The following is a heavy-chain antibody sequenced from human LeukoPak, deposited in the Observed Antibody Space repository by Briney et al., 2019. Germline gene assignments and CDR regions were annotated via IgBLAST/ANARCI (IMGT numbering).Heavy chain of an antibody. D-gene: IGHD2-15*01. CDR3: ALICSGGSCYLDY. Sequence: GASVKVSCKASGYTFTIYDINWVRQATGQGLEWMGWMNPNSGNTGYAQRFQGRVTFTRNTSIRTAYMELSSLRSEDTAVYYCALICSGGSCYLDYWGQGTLVTVSS. CDR2: MNPNSGNT. CDR1: GYTFTIYD. V-gene: IGHV1-8*03. J-gene: IGHJ4*02.